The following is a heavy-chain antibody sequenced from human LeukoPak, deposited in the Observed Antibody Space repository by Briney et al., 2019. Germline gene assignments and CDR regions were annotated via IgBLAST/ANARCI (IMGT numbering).Heavy chain of an antibody. CDR1: GFTFSSYG. J-gene: IGHJ4*02. CDR3: AKDSGGSIVVVPAVHFDY. CDR2: ISYDGSNK. Sequence: GGSLRLSCAASGFTFSSYGMHWVRQAPGKGLEWVAVISYDGSNKYYADSVKGRFTISRDNSKNTLYLQMNSLRAEDTAVYYCAKDSGGSIVVVPAVHFDYWGQGTLVTVSS. D-gene: IGHD2-2*01. V-gene: IGHV3-30*18.